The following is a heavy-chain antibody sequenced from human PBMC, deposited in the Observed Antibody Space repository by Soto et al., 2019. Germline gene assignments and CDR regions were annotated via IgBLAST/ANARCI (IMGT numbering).Heavy chain of an antibody. CDR3: ARGREQWLQTPFDY. CDR2: VYPTGSA. J-gene: IGHJ4*02. V-gene: IGHV4-59*01. Sequence: SETLSLTCTVSGCTIIDYYWNWVRQSPGKGLECIGYVYPTGSAYYSPSLRSRLTISVDTSKNQFSLQLSSVTAADAAVYYCARGREQWLQTPFDYWGQGAPVTVS. CDR1: GCTIIDYY. D-gene: IGHD6-19*01.